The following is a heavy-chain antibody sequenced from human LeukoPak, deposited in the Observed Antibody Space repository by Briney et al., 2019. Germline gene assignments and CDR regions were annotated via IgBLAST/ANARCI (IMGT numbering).Heavy chain of an antibody. CDR2: ISGSGGST. V-gene: IGHV3-23*01. CDR3: AKRLRTDSSIWNYYGMDV. J-gene: IGHJ6*02. Sequence: PGGSLRLSCAASGFTFSSYAMSWVRQAPGKGLEWVSAISGSGGSTYYADSVKGRFTISRDNSKNTLYLQMNSLRAEDTAVYYCAKRLRTDSSIWNYYGMDVWGQGTTVSVSS. CDR1: GFTFSSYA. D-gene: IGHD4-11*01.